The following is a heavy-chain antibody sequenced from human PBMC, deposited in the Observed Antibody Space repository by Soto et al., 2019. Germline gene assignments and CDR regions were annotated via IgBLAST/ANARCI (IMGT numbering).Heavy chain of an antibody. D-gene: IGHD5-18*01. Sequence: QVQLVQSGAEVKKPGSSVKVSCKASGGTFSSYAISWVRQAPGQGLEWMGGIIPIFGTANYAQKFQGRVTSTADESTSTAYMELSSLRSEDTAVYYCARPLDIAMSTDYYYGMDVWGQGTTVTVSS. CDR2: IIPIFGTA. CDR1: GGTFSSYA. CDR3: ARPLDIAMSTDYYYGMDV. V-gene: IGHV1-69*12. J-gene: IGHJ6*02.